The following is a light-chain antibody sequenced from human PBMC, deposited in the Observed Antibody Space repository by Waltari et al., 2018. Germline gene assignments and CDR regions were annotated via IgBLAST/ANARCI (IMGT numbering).Light chain of an antibody. CDR3: CSHAGTYVV. Sequence: QSALTQPRSVSGSPGQSVTISCTGTSSDVGGYNYVSWYQQYPGKAPKPMIYDVSKRPSGVPDRFSGSKSGNTASLTISGLQAEDEADYYCCSHAGTYVVFGGGTKLTVL. V-gene: IGLV2-11*01. J-gene: IGLJ2*01. CDR2: DVS. CDR1: SSDVGGYNY.